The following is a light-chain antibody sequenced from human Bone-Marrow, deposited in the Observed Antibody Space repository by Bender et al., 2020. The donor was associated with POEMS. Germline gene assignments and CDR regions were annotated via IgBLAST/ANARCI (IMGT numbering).Light chain of an antibody. CDR2: QDT. V-gene: IGLV3-1*01. J-gene: IGLJ3*02. CDR1: RLGDKY. CDR3: QSYDNSLGGWV. Sequence: HDLTQPPSLSVSPGQTATIACSGDRLGDKYVSWYQQRPGQSPVLVLYQDTKRPSGIPERFSGSKSGTSASLAITGLQAEDEGDYYCQSYDNSLGGWVFGGGTKLTVL.